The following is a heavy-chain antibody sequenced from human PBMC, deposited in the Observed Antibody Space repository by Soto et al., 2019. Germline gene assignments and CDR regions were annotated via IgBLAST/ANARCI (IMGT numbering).Heavy chain of an antibody. CDR3: ARSSTSANYFDY. CDR2: IYYSGST. J-gene: IGHJ4*02. Sequence: QVQLQESGPGLVKPSQTLSLTCTVSGGSISSGGYYWSWIRQHPGKGLEWIGYIYYSGSTYYNPSLKCRVTISVGTAKLQFSLTLNSVTAADTAVYYCARSSTSANYFDYWGQGTLITVSS. V-gene: IGHV4-31*03. D-gene: IGHD2-2*01. CDR1: GGSISSGGYY.